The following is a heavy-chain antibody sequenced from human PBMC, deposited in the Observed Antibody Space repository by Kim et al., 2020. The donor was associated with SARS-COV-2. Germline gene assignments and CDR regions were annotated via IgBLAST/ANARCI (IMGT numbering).Heavy chain of an antibody. J-gene: IGHJ5*02. D-gene: IGHD6-13*01. Sequence: KGRFTISRDTSKDTLYLQMNRLRAGDTAVYYCARGRLEAAVGNGDNWFDPWGQGTLVTVSS. CDR3: ARGRLEAAVGNGDNWFDP. V-gene: IGHV3-74*01.